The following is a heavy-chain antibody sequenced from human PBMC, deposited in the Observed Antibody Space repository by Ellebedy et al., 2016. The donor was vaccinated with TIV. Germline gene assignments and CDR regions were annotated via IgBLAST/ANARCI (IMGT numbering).Heavy chain of an antibody. D-gene: IGHD6-13*01. CDR2: ISSGSTYI. Sequence: GGSLRLXCSASGFFFSDYCMNWVRQAPGKGLEWVSSISSGSTYIFYADSVKGRFTISRDNPTDSLYLQMNSLRAEDTAVYYCAAAAGAGDDAFDIWGQGTMVTVSS. J-gene: IGHJ3*02. V-gene: IGHV3-21*01. CDR1: GFFFSDYC. CDR3: AAAAGAGDDAFDI.